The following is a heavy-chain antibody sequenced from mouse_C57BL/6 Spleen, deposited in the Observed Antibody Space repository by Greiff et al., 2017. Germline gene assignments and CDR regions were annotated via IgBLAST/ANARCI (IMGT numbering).Heavy chain of an antibody. CDR3: ARSCNGSDYGY. CDR2: IDPGGGDT. CDR1: GFKFNDYY. Sequence: VQLQQSGAELVKPGASVKFSCKASGFKFNDYYIDWVKQRPGQGLEWIGRIDPGGGDTNYTEKFKGKATITADTSSNTAYMQLSSLTTEDTAIYYCARSCNGSDYGYWGQGTTLTVSS. J-gene: IGHJ2*01. V-gene: IGHV1-9*01. D-gene: IGHD1-1*01.